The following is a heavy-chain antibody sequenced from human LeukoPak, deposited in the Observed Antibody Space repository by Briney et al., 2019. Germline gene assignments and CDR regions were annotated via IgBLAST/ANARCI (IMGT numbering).Heavy chain of an antibody. V-gene: IGHV4-59*01. CDR1: GGSFSGYY. CDR3: ARVHYQYYMDV. Sequence: SETLSLTCAVYGGSFSGYYWSWIRQPPGKGLEWIGYIYYSGSTNYNPSLKSRVTISVDTSKNQFSLKLSSVTAADTAVYYCARVHYQYYMDVWGKGTTVTVSS. D-gene: IGHD3-10*01. J-gene: IGHJ6*03. CDR2: IYYSGST.